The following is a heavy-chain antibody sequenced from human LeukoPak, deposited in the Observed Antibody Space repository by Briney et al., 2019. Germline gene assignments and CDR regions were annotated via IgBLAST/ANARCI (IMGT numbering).Heavy chain of an antibody. CDR3: ARDWGYSYGYADY. V-gene: IGHV3-30-3*01. J-gene: IGHJ4*02. CDR2: ISYDGTNK. Sequence: PGGSLRLSCAASGFTSSSYALHWVRQAPGKGLEWVATISYDGTNKYYVGSVKGRFTISRDNSKSTLYLQMDTLRVEDTAVYYCARDWGYSYGYADYWGQGTLVTVSS. D-gene: IGHD5-18*01. CDR1: GFTSSSYA.